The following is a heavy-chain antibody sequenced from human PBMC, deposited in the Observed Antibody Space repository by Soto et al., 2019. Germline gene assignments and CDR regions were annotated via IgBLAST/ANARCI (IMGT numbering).Heavy chain of an antibody. V-gene: IGHV4-34*01. CDR1: GGSFSGYY. CDR3: ARAPRRKCLDY. CDR2: INHSGST. Sequence: QVQLQQWGAGLLKPSETLSLTCAVYGGSFSGYYWSWIRQPPGKGLEWIGEINHSGSTNYNPSLKRRVTISVDTSKNQFSLKLSSVTAADTAVYYCARAPRRKCLDYWGQGTLVTVSS. J-gene: IGHJ4*02.